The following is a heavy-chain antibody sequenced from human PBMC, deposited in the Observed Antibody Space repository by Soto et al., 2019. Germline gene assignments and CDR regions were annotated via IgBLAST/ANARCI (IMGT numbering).Heavy chain of an antibody. J-gene: IGHJ3*02. CDR1: GGTFSSYA. V-gene: IGHV1-69*01. CDR2: IIPIFGTA. D-gene: IGHD3-22*01. CDR3: ARYYYDSSGYCGDLGSFDI. Sequence: QVQLVQSGAEVKKPGSSVKVSCKASGGTFSSYAISWVRQAPGQGLEWMGGIIPIFGTANYAQKFQGRVTITADESTSTAYMELSSLRSEDTAVYYCARYYYDSSGYCGDLGSFDIWGQGTMVTVSS.